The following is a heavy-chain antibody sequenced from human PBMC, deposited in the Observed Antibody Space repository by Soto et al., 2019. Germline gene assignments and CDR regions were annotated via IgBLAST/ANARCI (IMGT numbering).Heavy chain of an antibody. CDR1: GFTFRDYG. Sequence: QVQLAESGGGVVQPGGSLRLSCVASGFTFRDYGMHWVRQAPGKGLEWVAVIWFDGRKNYYADSVEGRFTISRDNSKNTVYLQMNSLRVEDGALYYCARHSSSSWGLDYWGQGTLVTVSS. D-gene: IGHD6-6*01. CDR2: IWFDGRKN. J-gene: IGHJ4*02. CDR3: ARHSSSSWGLDY. V-gene: IGHV3-33*01.